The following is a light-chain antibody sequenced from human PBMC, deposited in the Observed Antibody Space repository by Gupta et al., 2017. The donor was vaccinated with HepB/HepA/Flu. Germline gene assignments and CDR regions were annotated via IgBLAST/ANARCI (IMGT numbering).Light chain of an antibody. CDR1: QDISTW. CDR3: QQSKTYPYT. V-gene: IGKV1-12*02. CDR2: SAS. Sequence: DNQMTQSPSSVSAAVGDRVTITCRASQDISTWVAWYQHKPGKAPKLLIHSASTLHGGVPSRFSGSGSGADFTLTISSLQPEDLATYFCQQSKTYPYTFGQGTKLEI. J-gene: IGKJ2*01.